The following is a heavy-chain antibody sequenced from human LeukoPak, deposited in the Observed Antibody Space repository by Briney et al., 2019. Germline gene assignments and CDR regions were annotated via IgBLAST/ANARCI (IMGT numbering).Heavy chain of an antibody. Sequence: PSETLSLTCTVSGGSISSSSYYWGWIRQPPGKGLEWIGSIYYSGSTYYNPSLKSRVTISVDTSKNQFSLKLSSVTAADTAVYYCARDLLSDSSGYYEGAFDIWGQGTMVTVSS. J-gene: IGHJ3*02. CDR2: IYYSGST. D-gene: IGHD3-22*01. CDR3: ARDLLSDSSGYYEGAFDI. V-gene: IGHV4-39*07. CDR1: GGSISSSSYY.